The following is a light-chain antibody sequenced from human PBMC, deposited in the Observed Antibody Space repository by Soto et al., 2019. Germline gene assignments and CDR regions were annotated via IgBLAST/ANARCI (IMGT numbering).Light chain of an antibody. J-gene: IGKJ4*01. CDR1: QSVSSY. CDR2: DAS. Sequence: EIVLTQSPATLSLSPGERATLSCRASQSVSSYLAWYQQKPGQAPRLLIYDASNRATGIPARFSGSGSGTDFTLTISSLEPEDFAVYYCQQRSNSPLTFDGGTKVEIK. CDR3: QQRSNSPLT. V-gene: IGKV3-11*01.